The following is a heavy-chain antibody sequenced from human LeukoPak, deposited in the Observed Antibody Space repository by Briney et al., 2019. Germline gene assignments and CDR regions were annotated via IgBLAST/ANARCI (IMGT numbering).Heavy chain of an antibody. CDR1: GFTFSFYS. J-gene: IGHJ4*02. D-gene: IGHD3-10*01. CDR2: ISGSGSDI. Sequence: GGSLRLSCAGSGFTFSFYSLNWVRQAPGRGLEWVSFISGSGSDIFYADSVKGRFTISRDNAKNSVSLQMDSLRGGDTAVYYCARDIGGSYSAIDYWGQGTLVTVSS. CDR3: ARDIGGSYSAIDY. V-gene: IGHV3-21*05.